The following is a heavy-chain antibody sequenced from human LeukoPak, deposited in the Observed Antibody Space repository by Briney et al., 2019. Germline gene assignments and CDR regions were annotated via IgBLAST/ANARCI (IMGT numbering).Heavy chain of an antibody. CDR3: AKEGMYYYYYMDV. CDR1: GFTFSSYG. V-gene: IGHV3-30*02. Sequence: PGGSLRLSCAASGFTFSSYGMHWVRQAPGKGLEWVAFIRYDGSNKYYADSVKGRFTISRDNSKNTLYLQMNSLRAEDTAVYYCAKEGMYYYYYMDVWGKGTTVTISS. CDR2: IRYDGSNK. J-gene: IGHJ6*03.